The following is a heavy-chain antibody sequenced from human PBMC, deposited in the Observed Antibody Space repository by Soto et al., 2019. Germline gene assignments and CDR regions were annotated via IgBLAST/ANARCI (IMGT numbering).Heavy chain of an antibody. CDR3: ARARYNWNNNWFDP. CDR1: GFTFSSYW. J-gene: IGHJ5*02. Sequence: GGSLRLSCAASGFTFSSYWMSWVRQAPGKGLEWVANIKQDGSEKYYVDSVKGRFTISRDNAKNSLYLQMNSLRAEDTAVYYCARARYNWNNNWFDPWGPGTLVTVSS. CDR2: IKQDGSEK. D-gene: IGHD1-20*01. V-gene: IGHV3-7*01.